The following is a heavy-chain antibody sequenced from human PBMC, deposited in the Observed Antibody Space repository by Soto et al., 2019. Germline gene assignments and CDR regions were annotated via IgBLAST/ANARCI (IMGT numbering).Heavy chain of an antibody. V-gene: IGHV4-30-2*01. J-gene: IGHJ5*02. D-gene: IGHD2-8*01. CDR2: SSHSGST. CDR1: GGPVSSSGSS. Sequence: XLSLWRTWSVCGGPVSSSGSSWNSIRQPPRRGRECIAYSSHSGSTYYNPSLKSRVTISVDRAKNQFSLNLTSLTAADTAVYYCVTESTPSGPNWFDPWGPGALVTVSS. CDR3: VTESTPSGPNWFDP.